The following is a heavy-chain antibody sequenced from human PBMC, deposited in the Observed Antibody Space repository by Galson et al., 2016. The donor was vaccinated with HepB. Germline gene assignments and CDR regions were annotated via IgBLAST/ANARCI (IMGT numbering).Heavy chain of an antibody. V-gene: IGHV4-39*07. J-gene: IGHJ6*02. CDR1: GGSISTSDFY. Sequence: ETLSLTCSVSGGSISTSDFYWGWIRQPPGKGLEWIGSIYYNGNTYYNPSLRSRLTMSIDTSKNQFSLRVTSVTAADTAVYYCGRLGGTYTNGGMDVWGQGTTVTVSS. CDR3: GRLGGTYTNGGMDV. CDR2: IYYNGNT. D-gene: IGHD3-16*01.